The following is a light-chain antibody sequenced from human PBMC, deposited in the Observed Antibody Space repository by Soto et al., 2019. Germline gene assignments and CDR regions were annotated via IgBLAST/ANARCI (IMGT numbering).Light chain of an antibody. J-gene: IGLJ2*01. CDR2: DVS. Sequence: QSALTQPRAVSGSPGQSVTISCTGTSSDVGGYNDVSWYQQNPGKAPKLMIYDVSKRPSGVPDRFSGSKSGNTASLTVSGLQADDEDEYYCCSYAGSVIFGGGTKVTVL. CDR1: SSDVGGYND. V-gene: IGLV2-11*01. CDR3: CSYAGSVI.